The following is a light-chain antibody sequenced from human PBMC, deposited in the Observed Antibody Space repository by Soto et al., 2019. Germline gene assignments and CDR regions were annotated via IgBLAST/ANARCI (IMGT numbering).Light chain of an antibody. CDR2: GNS. CDR1: SSNIGAGYD. J-gene: IGLJ2*01. V-gene: IGLV1-40*01. Sequence: QPVLTQPPSVSGAPGQRVTISCTGSSSNIGAGYDVHWYQQLPGTAPKLLIYGNSNRPSGAPERFSGSKSGTSASLAITGLQAEDEADYYCQSYDSSLSGSVFGGGTKLTVL. CDR3: QSYDSSLSGSV.